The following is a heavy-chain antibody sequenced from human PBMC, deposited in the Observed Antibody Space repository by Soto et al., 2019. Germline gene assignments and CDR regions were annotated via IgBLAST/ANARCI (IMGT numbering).Heavy chain of an antibody. D-gene: IGHD3-22*01. CDR3: TTDSPLDY. CDR2: IYYSGST. CDR1: GDSISSGDYY. Sequence: SETLSLTCTVSGDSISSGDYYWSWIRQHPGKGLEWIGYIYYSGSTYHNPSLKSRVSISVDTSKNQFSLKNEDTAVYYCTTDSPLDYWGQGTLVTVSS. J-gene: IGHJ4*02. V-gene: IGHV4-31*05.